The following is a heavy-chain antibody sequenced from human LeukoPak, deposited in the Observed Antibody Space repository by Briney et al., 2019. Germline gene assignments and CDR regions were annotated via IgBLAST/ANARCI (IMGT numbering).Heavy chain of an antibody. CDR1: AVTFKSCG. J-gene: IGHJ4*02. V-gene: IGHV3-30*02. Sequence: GGSLRLSCAASAVTFKSCGMHWVRQAPGKGLEWVAFIRNDGSNSYYADSVKGRFTISRDNAKNSLYLQMNSLRAEDTAVYYCARGGGSSWYGFDYWGQGTLVTVSS. D-gene: IGHD6-13*01. CDR2: IRNDGSNS. CDR3: ARGGGSSWYGFDY.